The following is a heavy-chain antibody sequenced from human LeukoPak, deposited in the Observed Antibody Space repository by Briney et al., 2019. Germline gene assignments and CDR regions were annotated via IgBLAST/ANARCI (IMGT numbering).Heavy chain of an antibody. CDR2: ISGSGGST. CDR1: GFTFSSYA. Sequence: GGSLRLSCAASGFTFSSYAMSWVRQAPGKGLEWGSAISGSGGSTYYADSVKGRFTISRDNSKNTLYLDMNSLRAEDTAVYYCARGHTAVTRHFDFWGQGTLVTVSS. D-gene: IGHD4-17*01. CDR3: ARGHTAVTRHFDF. V-gene: IGHV3-23*01. J-gene: IGHJ4*02.